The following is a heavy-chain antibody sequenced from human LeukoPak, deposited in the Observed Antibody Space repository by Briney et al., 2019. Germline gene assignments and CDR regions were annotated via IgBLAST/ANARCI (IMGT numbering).Heavy chain of an antibody. CDR3: ARGRNFYSNFQAYFDY. Sequence: SETLSLTCTVSGGSISSYYWSWIRQPPGKGLEWIGYIYYSGSTSYNPSLKSRVTISVDTSKNQFSLKLSSVTAADTAVYYCARGRNFYSNFQAYFDYWGQGTLVTVSS. V-gene: IGHV4-59*12. CDR2: IYYSGST. J-gene: IGHJ4*02. CDR1: GGSISSYY. D-gene: IGHD4-11*01.